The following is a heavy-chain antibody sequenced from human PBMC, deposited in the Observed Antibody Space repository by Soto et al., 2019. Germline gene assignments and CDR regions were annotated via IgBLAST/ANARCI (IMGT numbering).Heavy chain of an antibody. Sequence: SDNLCITSSVSCGTFRRCDVSWIRQPPGEGLEWIEYIYYSGSTNYNPSLKSRVTISVDTSKNQFSLKLSSVTAADTAVYYCARAGVTYSSGWSKTVWFDPWGQGTLVTVSS. D-gene: IGHD6-19*01. V-gene: IGHV4-59*01. CDR3: ARAGVTYSSGWSKTVWFDP. J-gene: IGHJ5*02. CDR1: CGTFRRCD. CDR2: IYYSGST.